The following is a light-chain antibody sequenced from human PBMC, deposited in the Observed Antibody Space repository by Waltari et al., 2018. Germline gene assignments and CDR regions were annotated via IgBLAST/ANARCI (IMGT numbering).Light chain of an antibody. V-gene: IGLV2-14*01. CDR2: DVS. J-gene: IGLJ2*01. Sequence: QSALTQPASVSGSPGQSVTIFCAGTSNDVGGYNSVSWYQEPPGQAPRVIIYDVSDRPSGVSDRFSGSKSGNTASLTSSGLQAEDEADYYCSSQSSNDVVLFGGGTKLTVL. CDR3: SSQSSNDVVL. CDR1: SNDVGGYNS.